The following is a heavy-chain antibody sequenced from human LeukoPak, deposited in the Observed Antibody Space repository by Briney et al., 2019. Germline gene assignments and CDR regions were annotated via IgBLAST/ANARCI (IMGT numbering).Heavy chain of an antibody. Sequence: GGSLRLSCAASGFTFSSYAMSWVRQAPGKGLEWVSAISGSGGSTYNADSVKGRFTISRDNSKNTLYLQMNSLRAEDTAVYYCAKDPHGRYAEYFQHWGQGTLVTVSS. CDR1: GFTFSSYA. CDR2: ISGSGGST. D-gene: IGHD1-26*01. V-gene: IGHV3-23*01. CDR3: AKDPHGRYAEYFQH. J-gene: IGHJ1*01.